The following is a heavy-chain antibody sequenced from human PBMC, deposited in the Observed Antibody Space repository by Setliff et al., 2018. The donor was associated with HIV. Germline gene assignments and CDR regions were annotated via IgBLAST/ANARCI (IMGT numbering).Heavy chain of an antibody. J-gene: IGHJ3*02. CDR1: GGSISSGNYY. D-gene: IGHD3-3*01. Sequence: KPSETLSLTCTVSGGSISSGNYYWSWIRQHPDKGLEWMGYIYYSGSTNYNPSLKSRVTISVDTSKNQFSLKLSSVTAADTAVYYCARARGSGYYGDAFDIWGQGTMVTVSS. V-gene: IGHV4-31*03. CDR2: IYYSGST. CDR3: ARARGSGYYGDAFDI.